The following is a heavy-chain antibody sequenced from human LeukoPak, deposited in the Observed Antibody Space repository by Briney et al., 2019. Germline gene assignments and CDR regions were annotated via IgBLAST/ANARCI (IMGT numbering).Heavy chain of an antibody. CDR3: ARLEVVTPPYYFDY. CDR1: GGSFSSYY. J-gene: IGHJ4*02. D-gene: IGHD4-23*01. V-gene: IGHV4-34*01. CDR2: INHSGST. Sequence: SETLSLTCAVYGGSFSSYYWSWIRQPPGKGLEWIGEINHSGSTNYNPSLKSRVTISVDTSKNQFSLKLSSVTAADTAVYYCARLEVVTPPYYFDYWGQGTLVTVSS.